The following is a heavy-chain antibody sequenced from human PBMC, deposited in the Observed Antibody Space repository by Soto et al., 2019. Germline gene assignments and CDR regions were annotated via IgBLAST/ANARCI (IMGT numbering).Heavy chain of an antibody. CDR2: INAGGTT. J-gene: IGHJ6*02. CDR1: GFTVGLTF. Sequence: EVQLVESGGGLVQPGGSLRLSCAASGFTVGLTFMTWVRQAPGKGLEWVSVINAGGTTYYADSVKGRFSISRDDSKNTLYLQMNSLRAADTAVYYCARENYYYGMDVWGQGTTVTVSS. CDR3: ARENYYYGMDV. V-gene: IGHV3-66*01.